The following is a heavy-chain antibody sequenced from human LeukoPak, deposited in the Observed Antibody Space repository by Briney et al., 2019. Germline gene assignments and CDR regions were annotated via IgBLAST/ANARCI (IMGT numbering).Heavy chain of an antibody. CDR1: GFTFSSYD. Sequence: GGSLRLSCAASGFTFSSYDMHWVRQATGKGLEWVSAIGTAGDTYYPGSVKGRFTISRENAKNSLYLQMNSLRAGDTAVYYCARANPYCSGGSCYADAFDIWGQGTMVTVSS. V-gene: IGHV3-13*04. CDR3: ARANPYCSGGSCYADAFDI. CDR2: IGTAGDT. D-gene: IGHD2-15*01. J-gene: IGHJ3*02.